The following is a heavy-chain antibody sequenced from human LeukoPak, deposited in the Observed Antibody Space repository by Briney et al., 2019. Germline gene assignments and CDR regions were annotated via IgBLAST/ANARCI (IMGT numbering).Heavy chain of an antibody. CDR1: AYIFTNYG. D-gene: IGHD2-2*01. CDR2: ISPYNGDT. J-gene: IGHJ6*04. V-gene: IGHV1-18*01. Sequence: ASVKVSCKASAYIFTNYGINWVRQAPGQGLEWTGWISPYNGDTNYPQKFQGRVTMTTDTSTSTAYMELRSLRSDDTAIYYCARGSQRWVDIWGKGTTVTVSS. CDR3: ARGSQRWVDI.